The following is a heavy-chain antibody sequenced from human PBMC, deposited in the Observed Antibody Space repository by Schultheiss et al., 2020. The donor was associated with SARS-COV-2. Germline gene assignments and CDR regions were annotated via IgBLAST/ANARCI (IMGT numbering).Heavy chain of an antibody. CDR3: ARDGPLGSGWYIGDHYYSIDV. V-gene: IGHV3-30-3*01. D-gene: IGHD6-19*01. CDR2: ISYDGANK. Sequence: GESLKISCVASEFRFSSYALHWVRQAPGKGLEWVAMISYDGANKYYADSVKGRITISRDNSKNMLYLQMNSLRVEDTAVYYCARDGPLGSGWYIGDHYYSIDVWGQGTTVTVSS. J-gene: IGHJ6*02. CDR1: EFRFSSYA.